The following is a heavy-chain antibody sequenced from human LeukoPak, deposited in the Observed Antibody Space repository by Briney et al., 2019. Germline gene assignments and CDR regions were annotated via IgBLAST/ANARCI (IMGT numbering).Heavy chain of an antibody. Sequence: GASVKVSCKASGYTFTSYGISWVRQAPGQGLEWMGWISAYNGNTNYAQKLQGRVTMTTDTSTSTAYMELRSLRSDDTAVYYCARDSQQLVWSVVPWFDPWGQGTLVTVSS. CDR1: GYTFTSYG. CDR2: ISAYNGNT. CDR3: ARDSQQLVWSVVPWFDP. J-gene: IGHJ5*02. V-gene: IGHV1-18*01. D-gene: IGHD6-13*01.